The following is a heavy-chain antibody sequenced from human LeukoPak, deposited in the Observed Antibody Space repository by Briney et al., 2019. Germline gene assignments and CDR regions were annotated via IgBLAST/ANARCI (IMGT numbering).Heavy chain of an antibody. Sequence: SVKVSCKASGGTFSSYAISWVRQAPGQGLEWMGGITPIFGTANYAQKFQGRVTITADGSTSTAYMELSSLRSEDTAVYYCARDLRVATLVYAFDIWGQGTMVTVSS. D-gene: IGHD5-12*01. CDR1: GGTFSSYA. CDR3: ARDLRVATLVYAFDI. J-gene: IGHJ3*02. V-gene: IGHV1-69*13. CDR2: ITPIFGTA.